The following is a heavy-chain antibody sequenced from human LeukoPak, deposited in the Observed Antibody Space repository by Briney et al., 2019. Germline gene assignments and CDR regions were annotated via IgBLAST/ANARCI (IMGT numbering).Heavy chain of an antibody. D-gene: IGHD3-10*01. CDR2: ISSSYNYI. Sequence: PGGSLRLSCAASGFIFRTYGMHWARQAPGKGLEWVSSISSSYNYIYYADSVKGRFTISRDNAKSSLYLQMNSLRADDTAVYYCARSRSPGYFDYWGQGTLVIVSS. CDR1: GFIFRTYG. J-gene: IGHJ4*02. V-gene: IGHV3-21*01. CDR3: ARSRSPGYFDY.